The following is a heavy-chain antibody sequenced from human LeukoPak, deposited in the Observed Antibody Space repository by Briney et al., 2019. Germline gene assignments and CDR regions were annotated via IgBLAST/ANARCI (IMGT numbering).Heavy chain of an antibody. CDR2: IYYSGST. D-gene: IGHD2-2*01. Sequence: PSETLSLTCTVSGGSISSYYWSWIRQPPGKGLEWIGYIYYSGSTNYNPSLKSRATISVDTSKNQFSLKLSSVTAADTAVYYCARLTVVPPAFDPWGQGTLVTVSS. CDR3: ARLTVVPPAFDP. CDR1: GGSISSYY. J-gene: IGHJ5*02. V-gene: IGHV4-59*08.